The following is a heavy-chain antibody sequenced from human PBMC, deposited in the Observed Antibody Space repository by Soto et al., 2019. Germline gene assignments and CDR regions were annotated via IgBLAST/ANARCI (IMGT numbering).Heavy chain of an antibody. CDR3: ARQNDYGDFQIDY. D-gene: IGHD4-17*01. J-gene: IGHJ4*02. CDR2: IYYSGST. V-gene: IGHV4-39*01. CDR1: GASISSTSYS. Sequence: SETLSLTCTVSGASISSTSYSWGWXXXPPGKGLEWIGIIYYSGSTYYNPSLKSRVTISVDTSKNQFSLKLSSVTAADTAVYYCARQNDYGDFQIDYWGQGTLVTVS.